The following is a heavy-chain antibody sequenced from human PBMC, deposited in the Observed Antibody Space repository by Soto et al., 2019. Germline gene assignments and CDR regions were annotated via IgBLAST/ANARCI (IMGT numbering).Heavy chain of an antibody. D-gene: IGHD6-13*01. J-gene: IGHJ4*02. V-gene: IGHV4-34*01. CDR3: ASHAGRVVAAAGHPPYFDY. CDR1: GGSFSGYY. Sequence: SETLSLTCAVYGGSFSGYYWSWIRQPPGEGLEWIGEINHSGSTNYNPSLKSRVTISVDTSKNQFSLKLSSVTAADTAVYYCASHAGRVVAAAGHPPYFDYCGQGPLVTVPS. CDR2: INHSGST.